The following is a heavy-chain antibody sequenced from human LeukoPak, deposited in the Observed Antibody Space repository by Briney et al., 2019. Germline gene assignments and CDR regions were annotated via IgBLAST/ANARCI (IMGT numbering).Heavy chain of an antibody. CDR3: AGVGRSGWTVDY. J-gene: IGHJ4*02. V-gene: IGHV3-48*04. CDR1: GFDFSTYS. CDR2: ISSSSNI. Sequence: GGSLRLSCAASGFDFSTYSIDWVRQAPGKGLEWVSYISSSSNIYHADSVKGRFTISRDNAKNSLHLQMNSLRAEDTAVYYCAGVGRSGWTVDYWGQGTLVTVSS. D-gene: IGHD6-19*01.